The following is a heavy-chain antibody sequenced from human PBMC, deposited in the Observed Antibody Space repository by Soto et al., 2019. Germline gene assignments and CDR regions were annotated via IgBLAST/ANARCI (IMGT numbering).Heavy chain of an antibody. V-gene: IGHV2-5*02. CDR2: IFWDDDK. CDR3: AHVRIGPRIDDYLGYYFYY. D-gene: IGHD4-17*01. Sequence: QITLRESGPTLVKPTQTLTLTCTFSGFSLNTREVGVGWIRQPPGKALEWLALIFWDDDKRYSPSLNTRLTTSKDTSESQVVLKMTNLDPVDTATYYCAHVRIGPRIDDYLGYYFYYWGQGTLVTVSS. J-gene: IGHJ4*02. CDR1: GFSLNTREVG.